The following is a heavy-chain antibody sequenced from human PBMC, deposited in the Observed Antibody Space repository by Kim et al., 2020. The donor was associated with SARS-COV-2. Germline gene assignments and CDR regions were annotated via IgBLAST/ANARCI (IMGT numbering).Heavy chain of an antibody. CDR3: ARGQTYYDFWSGYRVAYIDPNWFDP. D-gene: IGHD3-3*01. CDR2: ISYDGSNK. Sequence: GGSLRLSCAASGFTFSSYAMHWVRQAPGKGLEGVAVISYDGSNKYYADSVKGRFTISRDNSKNTLYLQMNSLRAEDTAVYYCARGQTYYDFWSGYRVAYIDPNWFDPWGQGTLVTVSS. CDR1: GFTFSSYA. V-gene: IGHV3-30-3*01. J-gene: IGHJ5*02.